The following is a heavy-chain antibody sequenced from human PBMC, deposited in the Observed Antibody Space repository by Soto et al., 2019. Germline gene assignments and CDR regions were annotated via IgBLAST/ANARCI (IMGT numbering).Heavy chain of an antibody. CDR3: AREREFYDSGDYLSSSAFDI. D-gene: IGHD3-22*01. CDR1: GDSISRIDYY. Sequence: VQLQESGPGLVTPSQTLSLTCSVSGDSISRIDYYWTWIRQHHEKGLEWIGNIYFRGNTYYSPSLESRHTISVDISNNQSSLKVTSGTAADTALYYCAREREFYDSGDYLSSSAFDIGGQRTMVIVSS. CDR2: IYFRGNT. J-gene: IGHJ3*02. V-gene: IGHV4-31*03.